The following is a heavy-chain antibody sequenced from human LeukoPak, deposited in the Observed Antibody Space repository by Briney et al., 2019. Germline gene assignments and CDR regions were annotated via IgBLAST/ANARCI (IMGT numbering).Heavy chain of an antibody. CDR3: ASFDTAMVTYFDY. V-gene: IGHV3-30*04. Sequence: GGSLRLSCEPSGFNFSSYAMHWVRQAPGKGLEWVAVISYDGSNKYYADSVKGRFTISRDNSKNTLYLQMNSLRAEDTAVYYCASFDTAMVTYFDYWGQGTLVTVSS. J-gene: IGHJ4*02. CDR2: ISYDGSNK. D-gene: IGHD5-18*01. CDR1: GFNFSSYA.